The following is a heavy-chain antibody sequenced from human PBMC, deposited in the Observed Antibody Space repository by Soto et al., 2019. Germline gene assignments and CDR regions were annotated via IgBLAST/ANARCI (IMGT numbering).Heavy chain of an antibody. CDR2: IYYSGNT. CDR3: ERAHYYDSGGYLNDY. V-gene: IGHV4-31*03. J-gene: IGHJ4*02. CDR1: GVSISSGGSY. Sequence: SETLSLTCTVSGVSISSGGSYWSWIRQHPGKGLEWIGYIYYSGNTDYNPSLKSRVTISADTSKNHFSLKLSSVTAADTAVYFCERAHYYDSGGYLNDYWGQGTLVTVSS. D-gene: IGHD3-22*01.